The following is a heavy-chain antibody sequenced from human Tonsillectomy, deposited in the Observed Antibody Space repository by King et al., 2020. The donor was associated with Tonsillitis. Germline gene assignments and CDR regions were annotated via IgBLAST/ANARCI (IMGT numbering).Heavy chain of an antibody. D-gene: IGHD6-19*01. V-gene: IGHV5-51*01. J-gene: IGHJ4*02. CDR1: GYSFTTYW. Sequence: QLVQSGAEVKKPGESLKISCKGSGYSFTTYWIGWVRQMPGKGLEWMAIIFPGDSDTRYSPSFQGQVTILADKSISTAYLQWSSLKASDTAMYYCARILDSSGWWVDDWGQGTLVTVSS. CDR3: ARILDSSGWWVDD. CDR2: IFPGDSDT.